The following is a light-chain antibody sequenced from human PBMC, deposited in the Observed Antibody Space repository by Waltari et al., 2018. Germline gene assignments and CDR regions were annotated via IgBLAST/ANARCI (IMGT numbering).Light chain of an antibody. CDR2: RDT. CDR1: NIGSKN. CDR3: QVWDSGTGV. Sequence: SYELTQPLSVSVALGQTAKITCGGNNIGSKNVHWSQQKPGQAPLLVIYRDTNRPSGIPERFSGSNLGNTATLTISRAQDGDEADYYCQVWDSGTGVFGGGTKLTVL. J-gene: IGLJ3*02. V-gene: IGLV3-9*01.